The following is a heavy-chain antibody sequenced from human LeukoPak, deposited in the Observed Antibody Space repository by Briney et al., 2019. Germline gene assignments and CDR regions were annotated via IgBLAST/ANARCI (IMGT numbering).Heavy chain of an antibody. CDR1: GYSISNGYY. J-gene: IGHJ6*03. Sequence: SETLSLTCAVSGYSISNGYYWGWIRQPPGKGQEWIGSIYHSGSTYYNPSPKSRVTISVDTSKNQFSLKLSSVTAADAAVYYCARCIAVADSYYMDVWGKGTTVTVSS. V-gene: IGHV4-38-2*01. CDR3: ARCIAVADSYYMDV. CDR2: IYHSGST. D-gene: IGHD6-19*01.